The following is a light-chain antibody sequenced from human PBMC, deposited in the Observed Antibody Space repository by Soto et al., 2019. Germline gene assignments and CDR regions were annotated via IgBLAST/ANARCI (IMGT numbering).Light chain of an antibody. CDR3: PHYNSYSEA. J-gene: IGKJ1*01. CDR2: KAS. Sequence: DIQMTQSPSTLSGSVGDRVTITCRASQTISSWLAWYQQKPGKAPKLLIYKASTLKSGVPSRFSGSGSGTELTLTISSLQPDEFATYYCPHYNSYSEAFGQGTKVDLK. V-gene: IGKV1-5*03. CDR1: QTISSW.